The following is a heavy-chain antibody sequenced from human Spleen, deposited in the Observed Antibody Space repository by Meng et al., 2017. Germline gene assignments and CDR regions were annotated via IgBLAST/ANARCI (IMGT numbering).Heavy chain of an antibody. CDR1: GFTFSSYA. CDR2: IGGSGGGT. Sequence: VQLVESGGGVVQPGMSLRLSCVVSGFTFSSYAMSWVRQAPGKGLEWVSGIGGSGGGTYYADSVKGRFTISRDISKNTLYLQMNSLRAEDTAVYYCAKARDGYNSPFDYWGQGSLVTVSS. D-gene: IGHD5-24*01. J-gene: IGHJ4*02. V-gene: IGHV3-23*04. CDR3: AKARDGYNSPFDY.